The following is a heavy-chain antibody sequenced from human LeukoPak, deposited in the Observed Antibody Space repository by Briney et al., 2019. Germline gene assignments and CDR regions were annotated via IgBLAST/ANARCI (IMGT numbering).Heavy chain of an antibody. CDR2: INSDGSTS. CDR3: ARVMGATTNYYYGMDV. D-gene: IGHD1-26*01. CDR1: GFTFSSHW. J-gene: IGHJ6*02. Sequence: AGGPLRLPCAASGFTFSSHWMPWVRQAPGKGLLWVSRINSDGSTSHYADSVKGRFTTSRDNAKNTLYLQMNSLSADDTAVYFCARVMGATTNYYYGMDVWGRGTTVTVSS. V-gene: IGHV3-74*01.